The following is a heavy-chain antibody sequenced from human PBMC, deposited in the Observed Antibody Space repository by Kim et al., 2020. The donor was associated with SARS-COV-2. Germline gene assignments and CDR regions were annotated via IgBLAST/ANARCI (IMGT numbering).Heavy chain of an antibody. D-gene: IGHD2-21*02. CDR1: GGPISSDDYY. J-gene: IGHJ5*02. CDR2: VHYTGST. CDR3: SRHKVTHPLDP. Sequence: SETLSLTCTVSGGPISSDDYYWSLIRQPPGKGLEWVASVHYTGSTYYNPSLRSRIIISVDASKNQFSLKLSSVTAADTACYYCSRHKVTHPLDPWGQGILVIVSS. V-gene: IGHV4-39*01.